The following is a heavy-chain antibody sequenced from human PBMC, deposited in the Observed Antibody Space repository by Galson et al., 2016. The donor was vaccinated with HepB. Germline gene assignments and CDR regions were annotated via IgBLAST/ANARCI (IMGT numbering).Heavy chain of an antibody. V-gene: IGHV3-7*03. CDR2: IKEDGSKE. J-gene: IGHJ4*02. Sequence: SLRLSCAASGFSFSSSWMSWVRQAPGKGLEWVANIKEDGSKEYYVDSVKGRFTVSRDNAKNSLYLQMNNLRGEDTAMYYCPRDRTDHGSGTYGHDSWGQGTLVTVSS. D-gene: IGHD3-16*01. CDR3: PRDRTDHGSGTYGHDS. CDR1: GFSFSSSW.